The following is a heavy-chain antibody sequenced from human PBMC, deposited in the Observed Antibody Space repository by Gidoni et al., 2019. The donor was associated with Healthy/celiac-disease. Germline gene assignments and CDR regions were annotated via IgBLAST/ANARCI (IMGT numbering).Heavy chain of an antibody. V-gene: IGHV1-69*10. CDR3: ARDGAGMVRGVFDY. CDR2: IIPILGIA. J-gene: IGHJ4*02. Sequence: QVQLVQSGAEVTTPGSSVKVSCKASGGTFSSYAISWVRQAPGQGLEWMGGIIPILGIANYAQKFQGRVTSTADKSTSTAYMELSSLRSEDTAVYYCARDGAGMVRGVFDYWGQGTLVTVSS. D-gene: IGHD3-10*01. CDR1: GGTFSSYA.